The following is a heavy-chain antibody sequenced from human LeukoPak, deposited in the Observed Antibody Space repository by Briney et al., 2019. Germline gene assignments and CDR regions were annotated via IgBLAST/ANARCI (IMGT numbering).Heavy chain of an antibody. CDR1: GDSISSYY. CDR2: IYYSGIT. D-gene: IGHD6-19*01. Sequence: SETLSLTCTVSGDSISSYYWSWIRQPPGKGLEWIGYIYYSGITKYNPSLKSRVTMSVDTSMKQFSLKLSSVTAADTAVYYCARQSRYSSGWLDYWGQGTLVTVSS. J-gene: IGHJ4*02. CDR3: ARQSRYSSGWLDY. V-gene: IGHV4-59*08.